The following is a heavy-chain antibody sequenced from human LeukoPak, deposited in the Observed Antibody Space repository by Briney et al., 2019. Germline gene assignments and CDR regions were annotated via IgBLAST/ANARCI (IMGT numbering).Heavy chain of an antibody. CDR2: ISDSSIYT. CDR3: ARGHHGMDV. Sequence: PGGSLRLSCTTSGFTFGDYAMSWVRQAPGKGLEWVSYISDSSIYTDFADSVRGRFIISRDNAKNSLYLQLNSLRAEDTAVYHCARGHHGMDVWGQGTTVTVSS. CDR1: GFTFGDYA. V-gene: IGHV3-11*05. J-gene: IGHJ6*02.